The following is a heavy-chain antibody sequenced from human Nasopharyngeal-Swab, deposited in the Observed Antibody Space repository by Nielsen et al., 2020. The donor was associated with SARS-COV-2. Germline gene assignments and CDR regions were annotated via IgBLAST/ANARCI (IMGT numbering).Heavy chain of an antibody. J-gene: IGHJ5*01. Sequence: GSLRLSCAVSGGSFSSDNWWSWVRQPPGEGLEWIGEMFHGGTRNYNPSLRSRVSISLDKSKTHFSLTLTSVTAADTAVYYCARVMYGGFDSWGQGTLVTVSS. CDR2: MFHGGTR. D-gene: IGHD2-8*01. CDR1: GGSFSSDNW. CDR3: ARVMYGGFDS. V-gene: IGHV4-4*02.